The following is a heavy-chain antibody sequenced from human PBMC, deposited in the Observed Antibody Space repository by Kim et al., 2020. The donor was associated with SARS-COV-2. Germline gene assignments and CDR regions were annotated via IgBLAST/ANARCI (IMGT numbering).Heavy chain of an antibody. CDR3: TRDYGDYPYDAFDI. CDR2: IKSKTDGGTT. V-gene: IGHV3-15*01. Sequence: GGSLRLSCAASGFTFSNAWMSWVRQAPGKGLEWVGRIKSKTDGGTTDYAAPVKGRFTISRDDSKNTLYLQMNSLKTEDTAVYYCTRDYGDYPYDAFDIWGQGTMVTVSS. CDR1: GFTFSNAW. J-gene: IGHJ3*02. D-gene: IGHD4-17*01.